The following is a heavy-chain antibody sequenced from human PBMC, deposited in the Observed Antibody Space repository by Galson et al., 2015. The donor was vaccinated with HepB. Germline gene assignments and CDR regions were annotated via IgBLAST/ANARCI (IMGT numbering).Heavy chain of an antibody. CDR1: GYTFTSNG. V-gene: IGHV1-18*04. CDR2: ISTYGGNT. Sequence: SVKVCCKASGYTFTSNGISWVRQTPGQGLEWLGWISTYGGNTNYAQKFQGRITLTRDTSTSIAYVELRSLGSDDTAVYYCARDRDYRFDYWGQGTLVTVSS. CDR3: ARDRDYRFDY. D-gene: IGHD4/OR15-4a*01. J-gene: IGHJ4*02.